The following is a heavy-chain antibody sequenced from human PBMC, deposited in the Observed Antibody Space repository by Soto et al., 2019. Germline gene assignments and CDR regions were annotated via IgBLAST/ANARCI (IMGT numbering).Heavy chain of an antibody. CDR2: IYYSGST. CDR3: ARAGYSSRKWYYYGMDV. Sequence: QVQLQESGPGLVKPSETLSLTCTVSGGSISSYYWSWIRQPPGKGLEWIGYIYYSGSTNYNPSLKRRVTISVDTSKNLFSLKLSSVTAADTAVYYCARAGYSSRKWYYYGMDVWGQGTTVTVSS. V-gene: IGHV4-59*01. D-gene: IGHD6-13*01. J-gene: IGHJ6*02. CDR1: GGSISSYY.